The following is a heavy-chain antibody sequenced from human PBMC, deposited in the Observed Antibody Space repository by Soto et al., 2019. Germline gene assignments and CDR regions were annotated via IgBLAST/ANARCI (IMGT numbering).Heavy chain of an antibody. CDR1: GYTFTSYG. CDR2: ISAYNGNT. V-gene: IGHV1-18*01. J-gene: IGHJ4*02. CDR3: ARATAPPAHLAD. Sequence: ASVKVSCKASGYTFTSYGISWVRQAPGQGLEWMGWISAYNGNTNYAQKLQGRVTMTTDTSTSTAYMELSSLRSEDTAVYYCARATAPPAHLADWGQGTLVPVSS.